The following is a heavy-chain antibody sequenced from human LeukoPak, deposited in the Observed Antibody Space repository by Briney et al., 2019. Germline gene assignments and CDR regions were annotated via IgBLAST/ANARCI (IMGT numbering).Heavy chain of an antibody. CDR1: GYSFTSYW. Sequence: KNGASLQISCKGSGYSFTSYWLGWVRQMPGKGLEWMGIIYPGDSDTRYSSSLQGQVTISADTSISTDYLQCSRLKASDTAMYYCARGLHYYDSSGDYTAWGQGTLVTVSS. J-gene: IGHJ4*02. D-gene: IGHD3-22*01. V-gene: IGHV5-51*01. CDR2: IYPGDSDT. CDR3: ARGLHYYDSSGDYTA.